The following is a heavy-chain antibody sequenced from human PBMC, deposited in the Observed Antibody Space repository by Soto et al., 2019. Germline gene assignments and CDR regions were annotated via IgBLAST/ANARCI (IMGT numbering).Heavy chain of an antibody. J-gene: IGHJ6*02. CDR3: AKGLGAYCGGDCYPDV. V-gene: IGHV3-23*01. CDR1: GFTFSNSA. Sequence: GGSLRLSCAASGFTFSNSAMSWVRQAPGKGLEWVSGISDSGGRINYADSVKGRFTISRDNSKNTLYLQMNSLRAEDTAVYYCAKGLGAYCGGDCYPDVWGQGTTVTVSS. CDR2: ISDSGGRI. D-gene: IGHD2-21*02.